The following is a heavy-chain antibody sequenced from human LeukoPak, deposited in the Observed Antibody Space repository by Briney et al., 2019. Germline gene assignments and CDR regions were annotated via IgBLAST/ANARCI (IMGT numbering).Heavy chain of an antibody. V-gene: IGHV1-2*02. CDR2: INPNSGGT. CDR3: ARDRGVVVVAATRALDFDY. D-gene: IGHD2-15*01. J-gene: IGHJ4*02. Sequence: GASVKVSCKASGYTFTGYYMHWVRQAPGQGLEWMGWINPNSGGTNYAQKFQGRVTMTRDTSISTAYMELSRLRSDDTAVYYCARDRGVVVVAATRALDFDYWGQGTLVTVSS. CDR1: GYTFTGYY.